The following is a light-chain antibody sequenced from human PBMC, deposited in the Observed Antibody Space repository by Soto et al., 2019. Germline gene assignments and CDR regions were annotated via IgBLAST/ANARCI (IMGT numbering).Light chain of an antibody. CDR2: DAS. Sequence: AIQLTQSPSSLSASVRDRATITCRASQDISSALAWYQQKPGKPPKLLMNDASSLESGVPSRFSGSGSGTDFTLTISSLQPEDFATYYCQHFNNYPTFGQGTRLEIK. CDR1: QDISSA. CDR3: QHFNNYPT. V-gene: IGKV1D-13*01. J-gene: IGKJ5*01.